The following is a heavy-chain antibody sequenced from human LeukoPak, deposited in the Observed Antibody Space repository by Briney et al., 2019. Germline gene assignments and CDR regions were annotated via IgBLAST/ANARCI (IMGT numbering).Heavy chain of an antibody. J-gene: IGHJ4*02. V-gene: IGHV3-30*18. CDR1: GFTFSSYG. Sequence: GRSLRLSCAASGFTFSSYGMHWVRQAPGKGLEWVAVISYDGSNKYYADSVKGRFTISRDNSKNTLYLQMNNLRAEDTAVYYCAKDLGAYCSGGSCYAGYWGQGTLVTVSS. CDR3: AKDLGAYCSGGSCYAGY. CDR2: ISYDGSNK. D-gene: IGHD2-15*01.